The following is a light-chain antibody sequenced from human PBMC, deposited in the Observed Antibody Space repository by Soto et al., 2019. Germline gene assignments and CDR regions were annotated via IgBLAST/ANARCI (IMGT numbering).Light chain of an antibody. J-gene: IGLJ3*02. V-gene: IGLV2-11*01. CDR3: CSNAGSYSWV. CDR1: SSDVGAYNH. Sequence: QSALPQPRSVSGSPGQSVTISCTGTSSDVGAYNHVSWYQQHPGKVPKLIINEVSERPSGVPDRFSGSKSGNTAPLTISGLPAEDEAEHYCCSNAGSYSWVFGGGTKLTVL. CDR2: EVS.